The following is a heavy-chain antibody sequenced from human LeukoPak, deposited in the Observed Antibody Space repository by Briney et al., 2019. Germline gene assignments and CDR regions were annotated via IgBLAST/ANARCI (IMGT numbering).Heavy chain of an antibody. V-gene: IGHV3-72*01. D-gene: IGHD1-14*01. CDR1: GFTFSEHY. Sequence: GGSLRLSCVASGFTFSEHYMDWVRHSPGQGLEGVGRIRKKTNGYTTEYAAPVRGRFTISRDDSRNSLYLQMNSLKTEDTAVYYCGRGGSYRAFDIWGQGTMVTVSS. CDR2: IRKKTNGYTT. CDR3: GRGGSYRAFDI. J-gene: IGHJ3*02.